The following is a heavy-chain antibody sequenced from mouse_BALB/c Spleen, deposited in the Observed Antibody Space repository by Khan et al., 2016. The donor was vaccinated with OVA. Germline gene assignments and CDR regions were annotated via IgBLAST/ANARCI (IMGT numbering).Heavy chain of an antibody. V-gene: IGHV1S29*02. J-gene: IGHJ3*01. CDR1: GYIFTDYN. CDR2: IFPNNGDS. Sequence: EVQLQESGPELVKPGASVKISCKASGYIFTDYNMDWVKQNHGKSLEWIGYIFPNNGDSGYNQKFKTKATLTVDHSSSTVYMELRSLTSEDSAVYYCVRSGYGSFAYWGQGTLVTVSA. CDR3: VRSGYGSFAY. D-gene: IGHD1-2*01.